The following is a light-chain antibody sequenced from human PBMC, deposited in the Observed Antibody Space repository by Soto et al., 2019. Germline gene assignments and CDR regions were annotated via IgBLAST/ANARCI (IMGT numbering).Light chain of an antibody. CDR3: CSYAGSYSHWV. J-gene: IGLJ3*02. V-gene: IGLV2-23*01. Sequence: QSVLTQPASVSGSRGQSITISCTGTSSDLGTYNFVSWYQQHPGKAPKLIIYEGSKRPSGVSNRLSGSKSGNTASLTISGLQAEDEANYYCCSYAGSYSHWVFGGGTKLTVL. CDR2: EGS. CDR1: SSDLGTYNF.